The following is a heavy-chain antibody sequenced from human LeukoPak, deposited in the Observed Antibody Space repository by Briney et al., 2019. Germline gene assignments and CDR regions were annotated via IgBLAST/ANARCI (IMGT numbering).Heavy chain of an antibody. CDR1: GGXFSSSA. CDR3: ARDQGLTAPPPYGLDV. D-gene: IGHD4/OR15-4a*01. Sequence: SVKVSCKTSGGXFSSSAITWVRQAPGQGLEWMGRIIPVLNITSYAQKFQGRVTITADTSTSTVYMELSSLRSEETAVYYCARDQGLTAPPPYGLDVWGQGTTVIVSS. V-gene: IGHV1-69*04. J-gene: IGHJ6*02. CDR2: IIPVLNIT.